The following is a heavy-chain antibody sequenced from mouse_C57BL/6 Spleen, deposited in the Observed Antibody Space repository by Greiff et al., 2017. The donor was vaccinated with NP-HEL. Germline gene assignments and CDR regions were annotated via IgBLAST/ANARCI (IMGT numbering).Heavy chain of an antibody. CDR2: IDPSDSYT. CDR1: GYTFTSYW. V-gene: IGHV1-50*01. Sequence: VQLQQPGAELVKPGASVKLSCKASGYTFTSYWMQWVKQRPGQGLEWIGEIDPSDSYTNYTQKFKGKATLTVDTSSSTAYMQLSSLTSEDSAVYYCARNYDYERYFDVWGTGTTVTVSS. D-gene: IGHD2-4*01. J-gene: IGHJ1*03. CDR3: ARNYDYERYFDV.